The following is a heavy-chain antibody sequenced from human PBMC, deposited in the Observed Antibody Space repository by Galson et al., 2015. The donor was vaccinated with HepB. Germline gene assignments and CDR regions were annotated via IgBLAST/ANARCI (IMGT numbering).Heavy chain of an antibody. CDR3: AGQEGAGAGTLGY. V-gene: IGHV4-34*01. CDR1: GGSFSGYY. Sequence: ETLSLTCAVYGGSFSGYYWSWIRQPPGKGLEWIGEINHSGSTNYNPSLKSRVTISVDTSKNQFSLKLSSVTAADTAVYYCAGQEGAGAGTLGYWGQGTLVTVSS. CDR2: INHSGST. D-gene: IGHD6-19*01. J-gene: IGHJ4*02.